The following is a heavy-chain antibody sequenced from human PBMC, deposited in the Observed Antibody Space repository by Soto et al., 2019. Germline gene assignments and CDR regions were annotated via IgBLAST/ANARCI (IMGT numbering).Heavy chain of an antibody. D-gene: IGHD6-6*01. J-gene: IGHJ4*02. CDR3: AHRIAAPGYFDY. V-gene: IGHV2-5*02. CDR2: IYWDDDK. CDR1: GFSLSTNEVG. Sequence: EFGPTLVNPTQTLTLTCTFSGFSLSTNEVGVGWIRQPPGKALEWLALIYWDDDKRYSPSLKSRLTITMDTSKNQVVLTMTNMDPVDTATYYCAHRIAAPGYFDYWSQGTLVTVSS.